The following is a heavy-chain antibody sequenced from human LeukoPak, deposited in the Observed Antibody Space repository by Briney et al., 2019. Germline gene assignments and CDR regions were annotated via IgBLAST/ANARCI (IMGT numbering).Heavy chain of an antibody. J-gene: IGHJ4*02. D-gene: IGHD2-2*01. CDR1: GFSFSSHG. CDR2: IIGGAGGT. Sequence: GGTLRLSCAASGFSFSSHGMSWVRQAPGKGLEWVSGIIGGAGGTYYADSVKGRFTISRDNSKNTLYLQMNSLRAEDTAVYYCTHGSMYQLDYWGQRTLVTVSS. CDR3: THGSMYQLDY. V-gene: IGHV3-23*01.